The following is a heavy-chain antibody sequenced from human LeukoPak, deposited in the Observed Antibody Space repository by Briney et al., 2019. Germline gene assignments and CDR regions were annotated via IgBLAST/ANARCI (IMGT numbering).Heavy chain of an antibody. J-gene: IGHJ4*02. CDR3: ARDFRYSYGYADY. V-gene: IGHV3-30-3*01. CDR1: GFTFSSYS. CDR2: IAYDGSNK. Sequence: GGSLRLSCAAAGFTFSSYSMQWVRHAPSKGLEWVAVIAYDGSNKYYADSVKGRFTISRDNSKNTLYLQMNRLRAEDTAVYYCARDFRYSYGYADYWGQGTLVTVSS. D-gene: IGHD5-18*01.